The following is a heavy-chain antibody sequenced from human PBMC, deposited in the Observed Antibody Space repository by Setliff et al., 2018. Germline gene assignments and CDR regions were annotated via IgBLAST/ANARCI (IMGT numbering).Heavy chain of an antibody. V-gene: IGHV4-38-2*02. Sequence: SETLSLTCTVSGYSISSSYYWGWIRQPPGKGLEWIGSIYYSGSTYYNPSLKSRVTISVDTSKNQFSLKLGSVTAADTAVYYCARRETYYNFWSGYYAYWGQGTLVTVSS. J-gene: IGHJ4*02. CDR3: ARRETYYNFWSGYYAY. CDR1: GYSISSSYY. CDR2: IYYSGST. D-gene: IGHD3-3*01.